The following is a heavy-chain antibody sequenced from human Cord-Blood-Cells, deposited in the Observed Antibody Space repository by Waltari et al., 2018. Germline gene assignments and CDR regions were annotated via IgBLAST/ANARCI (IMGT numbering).Heavy chain of an antibody. V-gene: IGHV4-34*01. Sequence: QVQLQQWGAGLLKPSETLSLTCAVYGGSFSGYYWSWIRQPQGKGLGWIGQIHHRGRTISNPSLKSLVTISVDTAKYQFSRKLSSVTAADTAVYYCARHYLGHCDYWGQGTLVTVSS. CDR1: GGSFSGYY. CDR2: IHHRGRT. CDR3: ARHYLGHCDY. J-gene: IGHJ4*02. D-gene: IGHD3-10*01.